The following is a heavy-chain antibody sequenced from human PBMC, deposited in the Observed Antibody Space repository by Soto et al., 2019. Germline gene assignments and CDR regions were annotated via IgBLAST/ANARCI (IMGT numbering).Heavy chain of an antibody. Sequence: SLRLSCAASGFTFDDYAMHWVRQAPGKGLEWVSGISWNSGSIGYADSVKGRFTISRDNAKNSLYLQMNSLRAGDTALYYCAKGSYYDFWSGYYFWGQGTLVTVSS. CDR2: ISWNSGSI. D-gene: IGHD3-3*01. J-gene: IGHJ4*02. V-gene: IGHV3-9*01. CDR1: GFTFDDYA. CDR3: AKGSYYDFWSGYYF.